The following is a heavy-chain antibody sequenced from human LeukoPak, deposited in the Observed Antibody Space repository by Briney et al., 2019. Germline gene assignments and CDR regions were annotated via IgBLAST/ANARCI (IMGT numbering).Heavy chain of an antibody. CDR3: AKGIYSSGWSYFDY. Sequence: GGSRRLSCAASGFTFSNSAMSWVRQAPGNGLEWVSTLSGSGITTYYADSVKGRFTTSRDNSKNTLYLQMNSLRAEDTAVYYCAKGIYSSGWSYFDYWGHGTLVTVSS. CDR1: GFTFSNSA. V-gene: IGHV3-23*01. J-gene: IGHJ4*01. D-gene: IGHD6-19*01. CDR2: LSGSGITT.